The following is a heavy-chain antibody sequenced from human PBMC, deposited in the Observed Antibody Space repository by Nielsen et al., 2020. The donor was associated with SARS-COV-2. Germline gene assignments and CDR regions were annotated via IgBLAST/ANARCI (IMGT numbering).Heavy chain of an antibody. D-gene: IGHD4-17*01. V-gene: IGHV3-23*01. CDR3: AKDGARGDYGYFDY. J-gene: IGHJ4*02. CDR2: ISGSGGST. CDR1: GVTFSTYW. Sequence: GESLKISCAASGVTFSTYWMSWVRQAPGKGLEWVSAISGSGGSTYYADSVKGRFTISRDNSKNTLYLQMNSLRAEDTAVYYCAKDGARGDYGYFDYWGQGTLVTVSS.